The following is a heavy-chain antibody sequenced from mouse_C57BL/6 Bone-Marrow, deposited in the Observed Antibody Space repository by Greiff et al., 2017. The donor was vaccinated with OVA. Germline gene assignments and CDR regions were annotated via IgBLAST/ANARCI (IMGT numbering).Heavy chain of an antibody. Sequence: QVQLKESGAELVKPGASVKISCKASGYAFSSYWMNWVKQRPGKGLEWIGQIYPGDGDTNYNGKFKGKATLTADKSSSTAYMQRSSLTSEDSAVYFCRYDYDEGDFAYWGQGTLVTVSA. D-gene: IGHD2-4*01. CDR1: GYAFSSYW. CDR2: IYPGDGDT. V-gene: IGHV1-80*01. CDR3: RYDYDEGDFAY. J-gene: IGHJ3*01.